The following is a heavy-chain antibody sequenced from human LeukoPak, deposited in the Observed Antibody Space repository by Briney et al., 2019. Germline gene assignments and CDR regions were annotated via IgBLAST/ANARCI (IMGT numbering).Heavy chain of an antibody. D-gene: IGHD3-3*01. V-gene: IGHV3-21*01. J-gene: IGHJ4*02. Sequence: GGSLRLSCAASGFTFSSYSMNWVRQAPGEGLEWVSSISSSSSYIYYADSVKGRFTTSRDNAKNSLYLQMNSLRAEDTAVYYCARAKPGFSFDYWGQGTLVTVSS. CDR1: GFTFSSYS. CDR3: ARAKPGFSFDY. CDR2: ISSSSSYI.